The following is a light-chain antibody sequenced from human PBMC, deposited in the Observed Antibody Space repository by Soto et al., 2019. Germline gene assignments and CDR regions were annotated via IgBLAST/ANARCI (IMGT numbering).Light chain of an antibody. CDR1: QSISSW. CDR3: QQYNSYTIT. V-gene: IGKV1-5*03. J-gene: IGKJ5*01. Sequence: DIQMTQSPSTLSASVGDRVTITCRASQSISSWLAWYQQKPGKAPRLLIYKASSLQGGVSSRFSGSGSGTEFTLTISSLQPDDFATYYCQQYNSYTITFGQGTRLDIK. CDR2: KAS.